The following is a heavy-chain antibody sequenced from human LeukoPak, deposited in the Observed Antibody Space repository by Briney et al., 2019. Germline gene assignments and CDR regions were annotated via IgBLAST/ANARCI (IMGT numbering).Heavy chain of an antibody. CDR1: GFTFSNHV. CDR3: ARNPTGYPNWFDS. D-gene: IGHD4-17*01. J-gene: IGHJ5*01. CDR2: IGGSGDAT. Sequence: GGSLRLSCAASGFTFSNHVMSWVRQAPGKGLEWVSAIGGSGDATYYADTAKGRFTISRDISKSSLYLQMNSLRAEDTAVYYCARNPTGYPNWFDSWGQGTLVTVSS. V-gene: IGHV3-23*01.